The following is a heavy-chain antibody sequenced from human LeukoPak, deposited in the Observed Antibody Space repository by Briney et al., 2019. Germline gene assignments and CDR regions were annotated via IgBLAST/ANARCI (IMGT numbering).Heavy chain of an antibody. V-gene: IGHV3-64*01. CDR1: GFTFSSYA. CDR2: ISSNGGST. Sequence: GGSLRLSCAASGFTFSSYAMHWVRQAPGKGLEYVSAISSNGGSTYYANSVKGRFTISRDNSKNTLYLQMGSLRAEDMAVYYCARDDSGYYDSNPPLKTWGQGTLVTVSS. J-gene: IGHJ4*02. CDR3: ARDDSGYYDSNPPLKT. D-gene: IGHD3-22*01.